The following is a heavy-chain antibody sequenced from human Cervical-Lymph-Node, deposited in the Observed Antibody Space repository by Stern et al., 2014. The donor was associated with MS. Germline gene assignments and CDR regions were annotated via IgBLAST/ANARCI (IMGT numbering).Heavy chain of an antibody. CDR2: INPLFGSP. V-gene: IGHV1-69*01. J-gene: IGHJ4*02. Sequence: VQLVESGAEVKKPGSSVKVSCKASGDTFNNFDIGWVRQAPGQGPEGLGGINPLFGSPNFAPRLHDRGTFTADASTSTTYMEVSRLRSEDTAIYYCARHQGGVAAFWGQGTLVTVSS. D-gene: IGHD6-13*01. CDR1: GDTFNNFD. CDR3: ARHQGGVAAF.